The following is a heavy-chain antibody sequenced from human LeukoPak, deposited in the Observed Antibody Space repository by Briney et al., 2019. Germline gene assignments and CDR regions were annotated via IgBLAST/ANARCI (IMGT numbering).Heavy chain of an antibody. J-gene: IGHJ5*02. V-gene: IGHV4-59*01. D-gene: IGHD6-13*01. CDR3: ARDGDSSRYNWFDP. CDR2: IYYSGST. CDR1: GGSISSYY. Sequence: SETLSLTCTVSGGSISSYYWSWIRQPPGKGLEWIGYIYYSGSTNYNPSLKSRVTISVDTSKNQFSLKLSSVAAADTAVYYCARDGDSSRYNWFDPWGQGTLVTVSS.